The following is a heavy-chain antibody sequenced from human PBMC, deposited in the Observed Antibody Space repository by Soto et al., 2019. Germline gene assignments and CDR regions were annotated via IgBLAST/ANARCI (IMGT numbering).Heavy chain of an antibody. V-gene: IGHV1-18*01. CDR2: ISAYNGNT. J-gene: IGHJ5*02. Sequence: ASVKGSCKASGYTFTSYGISWVRQAPGQGLEWMGWISAYNGNTNYAQKLQGRDTMTTDTSTSTAYMELRSLRSDDTAVYYCARDWRDIVVVPAAITEWFDPWGQGTLVTVSS. CDR3: ARDWRDIVVVPAAITEWFDP. D-gene: IGHD2-2*01. CDR1: GYTFTSYG.